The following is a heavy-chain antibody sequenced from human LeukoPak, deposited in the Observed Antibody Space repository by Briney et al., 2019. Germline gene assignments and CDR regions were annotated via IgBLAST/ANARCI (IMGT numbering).Heavy chain of an antibody. CDR2: IYSSGST. V-gene: IGHV4-4*07. J-gene: IGHJ4*02. Sequence: SETLSLTCSVSGASISSYYWSWIRQPAGKGLEWIGRIYSSGSTNYNPSLKSRVTMSVDASRNQLSLKLSSVTAADTAVYYCARDMRDSSGYHLLSDYWGQGTLVTVSS. CDR1: GASISSYY. D-gene: IGHD3-22*01. CDR3: ARDMRDSSGYHLLSDY.